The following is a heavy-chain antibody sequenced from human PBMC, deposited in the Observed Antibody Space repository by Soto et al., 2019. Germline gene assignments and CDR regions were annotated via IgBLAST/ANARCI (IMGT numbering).Heavy chain of an antibody. J-gene: IGHJ1*01. CDR2: IYYSGST. Sequence: QVQLQESGPGLVKPSQTLSLTCTVSGGSISSGGYYWSWIRQHPGKGLEWIGYIYYSGSTYYNPSLKSRVTISVDTSKNQFSLKLSSVTAADTAVYYCARGEASQVGFKWLYHPEYFQHWGQGTLVTVSS. CDR3: ARGEASQVGFKWLYHPEYFQH. V-gene: IGHV4-31*03. CDR1: GGSISSGGYY. D-gene: IGHD3-22*01.